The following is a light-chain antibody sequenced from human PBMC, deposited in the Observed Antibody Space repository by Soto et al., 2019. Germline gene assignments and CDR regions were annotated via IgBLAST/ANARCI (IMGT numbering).Light chain of an antibody. Sequence: DIQMTQSPSTLSASVGDRVTITCRASQSLNNWLAWYQQKPGQAPKLLIYKAYSLESGVPSRFSGSGSGTEFTLTISSLQPDDFATYYCQQYNSYSWTFGQGTKVDIK. CDR1: QSLNNW. V-gene: IGKV1-5*03. CDR2: KAY. J-gene: IGKJ1*01. CDR3: QQYNSYSWT.